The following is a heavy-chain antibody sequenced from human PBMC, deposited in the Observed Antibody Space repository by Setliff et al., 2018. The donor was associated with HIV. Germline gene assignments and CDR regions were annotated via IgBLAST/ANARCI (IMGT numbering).Heavy chain of an antibody. CDR1: GFTFSTYG. D-gene: IGHD6-13*01. J-gene: IGHJ4*02. V-gene: IGHV3-48*04. Sequence: PGGSLRLSCAASGFTFSTYGMSWVRQAPGKGLEWVSYISSSGSTIYYADSVKGRFTISRDNAKNSLYLQMNSLRPEDTAVYCCARELQRSSSTYYFDYWGQGTLVTVSS. CDR2: ISSSGSTI. CDR3: ARELQRSSSTYYFDY.